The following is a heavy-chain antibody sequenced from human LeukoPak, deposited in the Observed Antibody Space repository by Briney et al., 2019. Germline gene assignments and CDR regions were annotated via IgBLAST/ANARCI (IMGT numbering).Heavy chain of an antibody. CDR3: VRPGPSGSYAY. J-gene: IGHJ4*02. D-gene: IGHD1-26*01. CDR1: GYTYTNYW. Sequence: GESPKISCKGSGYTYTNYWIIWVRQMPGKGLEWMGRIEPSDSHNNYSPSFQGHVTISADKSISTAYLQWSSLKASDTAVYYCVRPGPSGSYAYRGPGTLVIVSS. V-gene: IGHV5-10-1*01. CDR2: IEPSDSHN.